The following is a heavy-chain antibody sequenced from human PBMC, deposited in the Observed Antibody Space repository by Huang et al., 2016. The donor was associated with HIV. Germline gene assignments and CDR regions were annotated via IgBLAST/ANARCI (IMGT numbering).Heavy chain of an antibody. J-gene: IGHJ5*02. CDR3: ANSAYGDGASDL. D-gene: IGHD4-17*01. CDR2: IYYRVST. Sequence: QLQLQASGPGLLNPSVSLSITCTVSCASVSRSRNYWSWFRQPPGKGREWIGYIYYRVSTNCRRPLKRPVTISLATFKKQCALKEASVTAEDTAGDCCANSAYGDGASDLWGQGTMGTVSS. V-gene: IGHV4-61*01. CDR1: CASVSRSRNY.